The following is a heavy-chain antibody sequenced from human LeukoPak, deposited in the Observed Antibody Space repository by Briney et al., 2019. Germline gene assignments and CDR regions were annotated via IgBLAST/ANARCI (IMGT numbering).Heavy chain of an antibody. J-gene: IGHJ4*02. CDR1: GFTFDDYA. Sequence: PGGSLRLSCAASGFTFDDYAMHWVRQAPGKGLEWVSGISWNSGSIGYADSVKGRFTISRDNAKNSLYLQMNSLRAEDTALYYCAKGVRDSKYYDFWSGYVYYFDYWGQGTLDTVSS. CDR3: AKGVRDSKYYDFWSGYVYYFDY. D-gene: IGHD3-3*01. CDR2: ISWNSGSI. V-gene: IGHV3-9*01.